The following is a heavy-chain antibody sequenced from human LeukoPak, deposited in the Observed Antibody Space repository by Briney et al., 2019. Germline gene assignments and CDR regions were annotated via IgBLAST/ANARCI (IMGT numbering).Heavy chain of an antibody. Sequence: ASVKVSCKASGYTFTSYGISWVRQAPGQGLEWMGWISAYNGNTNYAQKLQGRVTMTTDTSTSTAYMELRSLRSDDTAVYYCARGGVYCTNGVCYNGDAFDIWGQGTMVTVSS. CDR3: ARGGVYCTNGVCYNGDAFDI. V-gene: IGHV1-18*01. CDR2: ISAYNGNT. CDR1: GYTFTSYG. D-gene: IGHD2-8*01. J-gene: IGHJ3*02.